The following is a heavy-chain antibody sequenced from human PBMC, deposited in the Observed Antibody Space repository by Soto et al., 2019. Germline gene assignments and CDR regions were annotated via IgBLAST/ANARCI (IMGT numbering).Heavy chain of an antibody. D-gene: IGHD3-3*01. CDR3: ARAVTIFGVVKGVVWFDP. V-gene: IGHV4-31*03. Sequence: QVQLQESGPGLVKPSQTLSLTCTVSGGSISSGGYYWSWIRQHPGKGLEWIGYIYYSGSTYYNPSLRSRVTISVDTSKNQFSLKLSSVTAADTAVYYCARAVTIFGVVKGVVWFDPWGQGTLVTVSS. CDR1: GGSISSGGYY. J-gene: IGHJ5*02. CDR2: IYYSGST.